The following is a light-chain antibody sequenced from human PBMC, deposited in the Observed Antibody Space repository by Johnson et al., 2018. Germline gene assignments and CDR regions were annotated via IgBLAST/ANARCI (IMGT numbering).Light chain of an antibody. CDR2: EYN. CDR1: SSNIGNNY. Sequence: QSVLTQPPSVSAAPGQKVTISCSGSSSNIGNNYVSWYQQLPGTAPKLLIYEYNKRPSGIPDRFFGSKSGTSATLGITGLQTGDEADYYCGTWDSSLSAGNVFGTGTKVTVL. CDR3: GTWDSSLSAGNV. J-gene: IGLJ1*01. V-gene: IGLV1-51*02.